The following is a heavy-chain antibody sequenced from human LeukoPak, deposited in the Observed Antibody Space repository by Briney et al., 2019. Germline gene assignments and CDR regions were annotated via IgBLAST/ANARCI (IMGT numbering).Heavy chain of an antibody. Sequence: SETLSLTCTASGGSFSGSYWSWIRQPPGKGLEWIAYMYNSGSTNYNPSLKSRVTISIDTSKNQFSLKLSSLTAADTAIYYCARGIESYGDYGYWGQGILVTVSS. J-gene: IGHJ4*02. D-gene: IGHD4-17*01. CDR3: ARGIESYGDYGY. V-gene: IGHV4-59*01. CDR2: MYNSGST. CDR1: GGSFSGSY.